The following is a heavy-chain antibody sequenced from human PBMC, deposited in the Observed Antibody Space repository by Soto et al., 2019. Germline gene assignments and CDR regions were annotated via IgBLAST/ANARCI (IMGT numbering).Heavy chain of an antibody. V-gene: IGHV1-8*01. CDR1: GYTFTSYD. CDR2: MNPNSGNT. J-gene: IGHJ4*02. CDR3: ATGSIAVAGPDY. Sequence: ASVKVSCKASGYTFTSYDINWVRQATGQGLEWMGWMNPNSGNTGYAQKFQGRVTMTEDTSTDTAYMELSSLRSEDTAVYYCATGSIAVAGPDYWGQGTLVTVSA. D-gene: IGHD6-19*01.